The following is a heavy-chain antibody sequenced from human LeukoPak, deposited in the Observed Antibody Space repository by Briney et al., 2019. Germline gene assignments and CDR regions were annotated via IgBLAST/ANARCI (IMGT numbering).Heavy chain of an antibody. CDR2: IKQDGSEK. J-gene: IGHJ4*02. CDR3: ARDSGSSWYDRYY. V-gene: IGHV3-7*01. CDR1: GFTFSSYW. Sequence: GGSLRLSCAACGFTFSSYWMSWVRQAPGKGLEWVANIKQDGSEKYYVDSVKGRFTISRDNAKNSLYLQMNSLRAEDTAVYYCARDSGSSWYDRYYWGQGTLVTVSS. D-gene: IGHD6-13*01.